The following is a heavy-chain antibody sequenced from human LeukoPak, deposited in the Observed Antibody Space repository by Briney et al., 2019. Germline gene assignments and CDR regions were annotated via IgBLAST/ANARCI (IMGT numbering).Heavy chain of an antibody. Sequence: PSETLSLTCAVYGGSFSGYYWSWIRQPPGKGLEWIGEINHSGSTNYNPSLKSRVTISVDTSKNQFSLKLSSVTAADTAVYYCARRGYCSGGSCYSLYGYWGQGTLVTVSS. CDR2: INHSGST. V-gene: IGHV4-34*01. CDR3: ARRGYCSGGSCYSLYGY. CDR1: GGSFSGYY. D-gene: IGHD2-15*01. J-gene: IGHJ4*02.